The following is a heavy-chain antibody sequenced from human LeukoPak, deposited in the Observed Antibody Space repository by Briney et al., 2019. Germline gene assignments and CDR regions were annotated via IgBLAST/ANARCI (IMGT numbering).Heavy chain of an antibody. J-gene: IGHJ4*02. Sequence: GGSLRLSCAASGFTFSSYSMNWVRQAPGKGLEWVSSISSSSSYIYYADSVKGRFTISRDNAKNSLYLQMHSLRAEDTAVYYCARAGYDYVWGSYRDGDYFDYWGQGTLVTVSS. V-gene: IGHV3-21*01. D-gene: IGHD3-16*02. CDR2: ISSSSSYI. CDR3: ARAGYDYVWGSYRDGDYFDY. CDR1: GFTFSSYS.